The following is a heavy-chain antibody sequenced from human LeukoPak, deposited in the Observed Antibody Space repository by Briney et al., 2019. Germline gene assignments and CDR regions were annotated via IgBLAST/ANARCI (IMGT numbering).Heavy chain of an antibody. V-gene: IGHV1-8*01. D-gene: IGHD2-2*01. CDR3: ASLRGPQYCSSTSCSYPYYFDY. CDR1: GYTFTSYD. CDR2: MYPNSGNT. Sequence: ASVKVSCKASGYTFTSYDINWVRPATAHGLEWMGWMYPNSGNTGYAQKLQGRVTMTRNTSISTAHMELSSLRSEDTAVYYCASLRGPQYCSSTSCSYPYYFDYWGQGTLVTVSS. J-gene: IGHJ4*02.